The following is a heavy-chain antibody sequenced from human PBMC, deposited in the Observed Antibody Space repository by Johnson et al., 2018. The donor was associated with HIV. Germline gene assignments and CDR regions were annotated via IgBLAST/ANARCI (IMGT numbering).Heavy chain of an antibody. J-gene: IGHJ3*02. V-gene: IGHV3-11*04. CDR1: GFTFSDYY. CDR3: AKGGYNWKFDGFDI. D-gene: IGHD1-20*01. Sequence: QVQLVESGGGLVKPGGSLRISCAASGFTFSDYYMNWIRQVPGKGLEWVSHISWNSGSIGYADSVKGRFTISRDNSKNTLYMQMNSLRAEDTAVYYCAKGGYNWKFDGFDIWGQGTMVTVSS. CDR2: ISWNSGSI.